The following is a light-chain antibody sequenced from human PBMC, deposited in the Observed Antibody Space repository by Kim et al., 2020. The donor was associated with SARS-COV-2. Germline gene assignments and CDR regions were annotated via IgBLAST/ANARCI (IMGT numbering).Light chain of an antibody. Sequence: EIVLAQSPGTLSLSPGERATLSCRASQSVVGNYVAWYQHRPGQAPRLLISCSSIRATGVPDRFSGSGSGTDFTLIISRLEPEDFAMYYCHQYGSSPRTFGQGTKVDIK. CDR3: HQYGSSPRT. J-gene: IGKJ1*01. CDR2: CSS. CDR1: QSVVGNY. V-gene: IGKV3-20*01.